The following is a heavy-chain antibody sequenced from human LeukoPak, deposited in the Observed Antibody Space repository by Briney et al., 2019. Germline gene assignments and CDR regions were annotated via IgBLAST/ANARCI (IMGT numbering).Heavy chain of an antibody. V-gene: IGHV3-23*01. CDR3: VNGYTYGQY. Sequence: GGSLRLSCAASGFSFSSYAMNWVRQAPGKGLEWVSTISGSGDNTYYTDSVKGRFTISRDNTKNTLYLQMNSLRAEDTAVYFCVNGYTYGQYWGQGTLVTVSS. CDR1: GFSFSSYA. CDR2: ISGSGDNT. D-gene: IGHD5-18*01. J-gene: IGHJ4*02.